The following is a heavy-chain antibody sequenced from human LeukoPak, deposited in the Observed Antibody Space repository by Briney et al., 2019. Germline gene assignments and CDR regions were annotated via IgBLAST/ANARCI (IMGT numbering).Heavy chain of an antibody. V-gene: IGHV1-46*01. CDR3: ATERIAAAGTRLVAYYYYYGMDV. D-gene: IGHD6-13*01. Sequence: ASVKVSCKGSGYTFTSYYMHWVRQAPGQGLEWMGIINPSGGSTSYAQKFQGRVTMTRDTSTSTVYMELSSLRSEDTAVYYCATERIAAAGTRLVAYYYYYGMDVWGQGTTVTVSS. J-gene: IGHJ6*02. CDR2: INPSGGST. CDR1: GYTFTSYY.